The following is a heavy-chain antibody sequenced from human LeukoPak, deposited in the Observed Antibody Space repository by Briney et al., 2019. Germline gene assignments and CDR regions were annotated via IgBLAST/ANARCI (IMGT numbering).Heavy chain of an antibody. CDR3: AKDSVQRTVYCAFDI. CDR2: ISGSGGST. Sequence: GGSLRLSCAASSFTFSSYAMSWVRHAPGTGLEWVSDISGSGGSTYYADSVEGRFTISRDNSKNTLYLQMNSLRAEDTAVYYCAKDSVQRTVYCAFDIWGQGTMVTVSS. D-gene: IGHD1-14*01. V-gene: IGHV3-23*01. CDR1: SFTFSSYA. J-gene: IGHJ3*02.